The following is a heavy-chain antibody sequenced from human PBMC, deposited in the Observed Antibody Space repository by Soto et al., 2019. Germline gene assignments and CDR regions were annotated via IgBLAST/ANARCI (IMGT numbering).Heavy chain of an antibody. J-gene: IGHJ6*02. V-gene: IGHV3-30-3*01. CDR2: ISYDGSNK. D-gene: IGHD2-15*01. CDR3: ARDLETKVNCSGGSCKWYYYYYGMDV. CDR1: GFTFSSYA. Sequence: QPGGSLRLSCAASGFTFSSYAMHWVRQAPGKGLEWVAVISYDGSNKYYADSVKGRFTISRDNSKNTLYLQMNSLRAEDTAVYYCARDLETKVNCSGGSCKWYYYYYGMDVWGQGTTVTVSS.